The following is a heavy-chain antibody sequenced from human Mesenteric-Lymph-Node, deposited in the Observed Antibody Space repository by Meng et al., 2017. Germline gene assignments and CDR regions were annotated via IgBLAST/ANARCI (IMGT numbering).Heavy chain of an antibody. D-gene: IGHD6-13*01. Sequence: SETLSLTCAISGDSVSSNSAAWNWIRQSPSRGLEWLGRTYYRSKWYNDYAVSVKSRITINPDTSKNQFSLQLNSVTPEDTAEYYCARADELAAAETFDYWGQGTLVTVSS. V-gene: IGHV6-1*01. J-gene: IGHJ4*02. CDR3: ARADELAAAETFDY. CDR1: GDSVSSNSAA. CDR2: TYYRSKWYN.